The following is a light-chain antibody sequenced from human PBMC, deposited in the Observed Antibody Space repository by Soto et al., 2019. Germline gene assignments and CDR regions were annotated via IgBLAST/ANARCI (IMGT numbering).Light chain of an antibody. CDR1: QDIRDY. CDR2: AAS. J-gene: IGKJ3*01. Sequence: DIQMTQSPSSLSASVGDRVTITCRASQDIRDYLVWYQQRPGKVPSLLIYAASTLQSGVPSRFSGSGFGTDFTLTISSLQSEYVATYYCQKYGYAPYTFGPGTKVDLK. V-gene: IGKV1-27*01. CDR3: QKYGYAPYT.